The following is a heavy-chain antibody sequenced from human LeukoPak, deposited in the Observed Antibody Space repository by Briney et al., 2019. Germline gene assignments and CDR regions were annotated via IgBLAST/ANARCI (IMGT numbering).Heavy chain of an antibody. CDR3: AKVSAYGDDYHDAFDV. CDR2: ISGSGSTT. J-gene: IGHJ3*01. Sequence: GGSLRLSCAASGFTFRSYAMSWVRQAPGKGLEWVSAISGSGSTTYFADSVRGRFTISRDNSKNTLYLQMNSLRAEDTAVYYCAKVSAYGDDYHDAFDVWGQGTMVIVSS. D-gene: IGHD4-17*01. V-gene: IGHV3-23*01. CDR1: GFTFRSYA.